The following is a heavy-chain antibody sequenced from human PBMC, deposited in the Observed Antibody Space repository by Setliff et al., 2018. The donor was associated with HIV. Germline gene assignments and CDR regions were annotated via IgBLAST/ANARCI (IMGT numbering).Heavy chain of an antibody. CDR2: IYYSGST. CDR3: ARVSSSYYFLGAFDS. CDR1: GGSIISSSYY. Sequence: KPSETLSLTCTVSGGSIISSSYYWGWIRQPPGKGLEWIGSIYYSGSTYYNPPLKSRVTISVDTSKNQFSLKLRSATATDTALYYCARVSSSYYFLGAFDSWGQGTLVTVSS. V-gene: IGHV4-39*07. J-gene: IGHJ4*02. D-gene: IGHD6-13*01.